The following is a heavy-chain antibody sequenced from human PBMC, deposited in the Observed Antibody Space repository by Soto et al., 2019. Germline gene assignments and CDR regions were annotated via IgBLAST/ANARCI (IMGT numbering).Heavy chain of an antibody. Sequence: EVQLVESGGGLVQPGGSLRLSCAASGFTFSTYGMSWVRQAPGKGLEWVSYITSSRSTIYYADSVKGRFTISRDNAENSLYLQMNSPRAEDTAVYYCARTSGAFDIWGQGTMVTVSS. V-gene: IGHV3-48*01. CDR1: GFTFSTYG. CDR3: ARTSGAFDI. J-gene: IGHJ3*02. CDR2: ITSSRSTI.